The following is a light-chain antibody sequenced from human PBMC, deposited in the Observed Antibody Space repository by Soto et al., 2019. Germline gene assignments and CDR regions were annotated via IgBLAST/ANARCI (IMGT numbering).Light chain of an antibody. CDR2: DNN. CDR3: GTWDTTMSGLL. J-gene: IGLJ2*01. V-gene: IGLV1-51*01. CDR1: ISNIGDNH. Sequence: QSVLTQPPSASAAPGQRVTISCSGTISNIGDNHVSWYQQVPGKDPKLLIYDNNSRPSGIPDRFSAARSGTYAALAITGRQTGDEADDFCGTWDTTMSGLLFGGGTKLTVL.